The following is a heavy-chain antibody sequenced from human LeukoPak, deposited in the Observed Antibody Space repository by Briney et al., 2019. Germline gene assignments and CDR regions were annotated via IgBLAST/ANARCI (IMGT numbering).Heavy chain of an antibody. CDR1: GGSISGYY. J-gene: IGHJ4*02. V-gene: IGHV4-59*12. CDR2: IYYSGST. CDR3: ARASEYSSGWYENY. D-gene: IGHD6-19*01. Sequence: SETLSLTCTVSGGSISGYYWSWIRQPPGKGLEWIGYIYYSGSTNYNPSLKSRVTISVDTSKNQFSLKLSSVTAADTAVYYCARASEYSSGWYENYWGQGTLVTVSS.